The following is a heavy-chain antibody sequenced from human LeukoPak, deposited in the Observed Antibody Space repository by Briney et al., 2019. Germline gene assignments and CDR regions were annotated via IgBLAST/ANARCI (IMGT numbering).Heavy chain of an antibody. CDR3: AREVTVTTRYNWFDP. D-gene: IGHD4-11*01. Sequence: GSLRLSCAASGFTFSNAWMSWVRQPPGKGLEWIGEINHSGSTNYNPSLKSRVTISVDTSKNQFSLKLSSVTAADTAVYYCAREVTVTTRYNWFDPWGQGTLVTVSS. CDR1: GFTFSNAW. J-gene: IGHJ5*02. CDR2: INHSGST. V-gene: IGHV4-34*01.